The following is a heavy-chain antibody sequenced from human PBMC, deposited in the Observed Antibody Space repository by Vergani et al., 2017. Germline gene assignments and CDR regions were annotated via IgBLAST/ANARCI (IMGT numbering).Heavy chain of an antibody. CDR2: INPIDSKI. J-gene: IGHJ4*02. D-gene: IGHD1-26*01. CDR3: SRPGRDLVGATGAVDY. Sequence: EVMLVQSGAEVKTPGESLKISCKYSESSFISNEIAWVRQMSGKGLQWMGNINPIDSKIAYSPSFQGQAIMSLDKSFTTAYLQWSSLKASDTAMYYCSRPGRDLVGATGAVDYWGQGTLVTVSS. V-gene: IGHV5-51*03. CDR1: ESSFISNE.